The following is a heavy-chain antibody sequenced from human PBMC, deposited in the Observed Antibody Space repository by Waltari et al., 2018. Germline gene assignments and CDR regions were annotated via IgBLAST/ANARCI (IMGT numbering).Heavy chain of an antibody. D-gene: IGHD1-26*01. J-gene: IGHJ4*02. CDR3: ARDRGSYYRGYFDY. V-gene: IGHV1-3*01. CDR2: INAGNCNT. CDR1: GYTFTSYA. Sequence: QVQLVQSGAEVKKPGASVKVSCKASGYTFTSYAMHWVRQAPGQRLEWMGWINAGNCNTKYSQKFQGRVTITRDTSASTAYMELSSLRSEDTAVYYCARDRGSYYRGYFDYWGQGTLVTVSS.